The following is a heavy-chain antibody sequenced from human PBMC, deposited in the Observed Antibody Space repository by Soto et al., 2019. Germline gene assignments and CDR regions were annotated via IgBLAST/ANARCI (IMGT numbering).Heavy chain of an antibody. D-gene: IGHD2-2*01. J-gene: IGHJ6*02. CDR3: ARDLSSCSSARCYSYYHGMDV. Sequence: EVQLVESGGGLVQPGGSLRLSCSASGFNFSRYWTHWVRQVPGRGLVWVSHINSDGSRTTYADSVKGRFTISRDNAKNTLYLQMNSLSAEDTAVYYCARDLSSCSSARCYSYYHGMDVWGQGTTVTVSS. V-gene: IGHV3-74*01. CDR2: INSDGSRT. CDR1: GFNFSRYW.